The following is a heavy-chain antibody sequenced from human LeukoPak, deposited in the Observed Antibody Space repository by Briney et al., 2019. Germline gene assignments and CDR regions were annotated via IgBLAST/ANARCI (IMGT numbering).Heavy chain of an antibody. V-gene: IGHV3-74*01. D-gene: IGHD3-10*01. J-gene: IGHJ4*02. Sequence: GGSRRLSCAASGFTFSSYWMHWVRQAPGKGLVWVSRINSDGSSTSYADSVKGRFTISRDNAKNTLYLQMNSLRAEDTAVYYCARIGYGSGSYCPFDYWGQGTLVTVSS. CDR2: INSDGSST. CDR3: ARIGYGSGSYCPFDY. CDR1: GFTFSSYW.